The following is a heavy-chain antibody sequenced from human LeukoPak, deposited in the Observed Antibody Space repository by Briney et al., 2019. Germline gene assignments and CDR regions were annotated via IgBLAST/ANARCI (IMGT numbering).Heavy chain of an antibody. CDR1: GGSFSGYY. D-gene: IGHD1-26*01. CDR2: INHSGST. Sequence: SSETLSLTCAVYGGSFSGYYWSWIRQPPGKGLEWIGEINHSGSTYYNPSLKSRVTISVDTSKNQFSLRLSSVTAADTAVYYCARLDGSYRLGAFDIWGQGTMVTVSS. J-gene: IGHJ3*02. V-gene: IGHV4-34*01. CDR3: ARLDGSYRLGAFDI.